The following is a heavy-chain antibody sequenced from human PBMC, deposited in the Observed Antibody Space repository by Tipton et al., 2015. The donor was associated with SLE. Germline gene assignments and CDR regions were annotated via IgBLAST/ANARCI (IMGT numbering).Heavy chain of an antibody. CDR1: GIIFSTFW. D-gene: IGHD3-10*01. V-gene: IGHV3-7*04. Sequence: GSLRLSCRGSGIIFSTFWMSWVRQTPGKGLEWVANINQDGSEIYYVDSVKGRFTISRDNAKNSLYLQMNSLRAEDTAMYYCARGGMFRNDYWGQGTLVTVSS. CDR3: ARGGMFRNDY. CDR2: INQDGSEI. J-gene: IGHJ4*02.